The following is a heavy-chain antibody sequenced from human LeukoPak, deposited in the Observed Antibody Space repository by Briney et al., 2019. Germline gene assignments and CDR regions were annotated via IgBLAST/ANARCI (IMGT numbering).Heavy chain of an antibody. J-gene: IGHJ6*03. CDR1: GYTSTRYG. D-gene: IGHD3-3*01. Sequence: ASVKVSCTVSGYTSTRYGINCVREAPGQGLEWMGWISAYNGNTNYAQKLQGRVTMTTETSTSTAYMELRSLRSDDTAVYYCARAYNVLRFLEWPDPYVYMDVCGKGTTVTVSS. CDR3: ARAYNVLRFLEWPDPYVYMDV. CDR2: ISAYNGNT. V-gene: IGHV1-18*01.